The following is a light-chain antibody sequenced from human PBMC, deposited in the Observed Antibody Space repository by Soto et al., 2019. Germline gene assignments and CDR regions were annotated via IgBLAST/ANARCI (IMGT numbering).Light chain of an antibody. CDR3: CSNAVGSTYV. V-gene: IGLV2-23*01. CDR1: STDVGSHKL. CDR2: EAY. Sequence: QSVLTQPASVSGSPGQSITISCTGTSTDVGSHKLVSWYQQYPGNAPKLIIFEAYRRPSGVSNRFSGSKSGSTASLTISGLQAEDEADYYCCSNAVGSTYVFGTGTKVTVL. J-gene: IGLJ1*01.